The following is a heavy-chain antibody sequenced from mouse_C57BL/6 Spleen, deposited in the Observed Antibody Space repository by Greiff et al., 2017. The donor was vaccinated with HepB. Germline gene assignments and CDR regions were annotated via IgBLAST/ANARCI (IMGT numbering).Heavy chain of an antibody. V-gene: IGHV5-4*03. CDR2: ISDGGSYT. CDR1: GFTFSSYA. J-gene: IGHJ2*01. CDR3: ARWLLRGNNFDY. Sequence: EVMLVESGGGLVKPGGSLKLSCAASGFTFSSYAISWVRQTPEKRLEWVATISDGGSYTYYPDNVKGRFTISRDNAKNNLYLQMSHLKSEDTAMYYCARWLLRGNNFDYWGQGTTLTVSS. D-gene: IGHD2-3*01.